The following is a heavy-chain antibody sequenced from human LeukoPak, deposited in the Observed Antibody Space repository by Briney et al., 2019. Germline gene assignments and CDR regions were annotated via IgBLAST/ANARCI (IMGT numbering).Heavy chain of an antibody. CDR2: IYYSGST. V-gene: IGHV4-59*01. Sequence: SETLSLTCTVSGGSISSYYWSWIRQPPGKGLEWIGYIYYSGSTNYNPSLKSRVTISVDTSKNQFSPKLSSVTAADTALYYCARLSAKYSSSYVGAFDIWGQGTMVTVSS. D-gene: IGHD6-6*01. CDR1: GGSISSYY. J-gene: IGHJ3*02. CDR3: ARLSAKYSSSYVGAFDI.